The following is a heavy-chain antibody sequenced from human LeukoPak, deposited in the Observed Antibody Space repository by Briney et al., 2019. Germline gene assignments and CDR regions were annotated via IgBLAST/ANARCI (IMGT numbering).Heavy chain of an antibody. CDR1: GLTFSSYA. J-gene: IGHJ6*04. CDR3: AKEMNDYVDYFYTDV. Sequence: GGSLRLSCAASGLTFSSYAMHWVRQAPGKGLDWVAFIRYDGTKKYCADSVKGRFTVSRDNSKNTLYLQMNSLRAEDTAVYYCAKEMNDYVDYFYTDVWGKGTTVTVSS. D-gene: IGHD4-17*01. V-gene: IGHV3-30*02. CDR2: IRYDGTKK.